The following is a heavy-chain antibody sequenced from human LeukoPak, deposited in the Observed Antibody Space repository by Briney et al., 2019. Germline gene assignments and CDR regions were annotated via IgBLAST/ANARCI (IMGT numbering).Heavy chain of an antibody. CDR1: GYTFTSYD. J-gene: IGHJ4*02. CDR2: MNPNSGNT. CDR3: ATICSGGSCNDY. D-gene: IGHD2-15*01. Sequence: ASVKVSCKVSGYTFTSYDINWVRQATGQGLEWMGWMNPNSGNTGYAQKFQGRVTMTRNTSISTAYMELSSLRSEDTAVYYCATICSGGSCNDYWGQGTLVTVSS. V-gene: IGHV1-8*01.